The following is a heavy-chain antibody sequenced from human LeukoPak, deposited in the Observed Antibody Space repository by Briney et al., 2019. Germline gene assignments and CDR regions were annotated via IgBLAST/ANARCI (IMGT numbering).Heavy chain of an antibody. CDR1: GGSISSGGYY. Sequence: PSETLSLTCTVSGGSISSGGYYWSWIRQHPGKGLEWIGYIYYSGSTYYNPSLKSRVTISVHTSKNQFSLKLSSVTAADTAVYYCARVDCSSTSCSNYYYGMDVWGQGTTVTVSS. D-gene: IGHD2-2*01. CDR2: IYYSGST. CDR3: ARVDCSSTSCSNYYYGMDV. J-gene: IGHJ6*02. V-gene: IGHV4-31*03.